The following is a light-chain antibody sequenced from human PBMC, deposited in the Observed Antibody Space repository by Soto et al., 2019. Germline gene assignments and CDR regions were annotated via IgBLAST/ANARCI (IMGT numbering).Light chain of an antibody. J-gene: IGKJ1*01. CDR3: QHYVTSLTT. V-gene: IGKV3-20*01. CDR2: GAS. CDR1: QSVSSSY. Sequence: EIVMTQSPATLSVSPGERATLSCRASQSVSSSYLAWYQQKPGQAPRLLIYGASTRATGIPARFSGSGSATEFTLTISRLEPEDFAVYYCQHYVTSLTTFGQGTKVDIK.